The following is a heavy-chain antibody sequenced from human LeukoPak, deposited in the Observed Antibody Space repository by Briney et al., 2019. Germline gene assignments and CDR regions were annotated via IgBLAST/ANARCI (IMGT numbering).Heavy chain of an antibody. CDR2: IYYSGST. CDR1: GGSISSYY. D-gene: IGHD5-12*01. CDR3: ARESGSGYDWALNWFDP. Sequence: SETLSLTCTVSGGSISSYYWSWIRQPPGKGLEWIGYIYYSGSTNYNPSLKSRVTISVDTSKNQFSLKLSSVTAADTAVYYCARESGSGYDWALNWFDPWGQGTLVTVSS. V-gene: IGHV4-59*01. J-gene: IGHJ5*02.